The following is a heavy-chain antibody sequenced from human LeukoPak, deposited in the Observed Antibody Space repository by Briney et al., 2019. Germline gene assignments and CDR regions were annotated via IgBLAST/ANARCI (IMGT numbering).Heavy chain of an antibody. V-gene: IGHV4-59*11. J-gene: IGHJ4*02. Sequence: SETLSLTCTVSGGSISGHYWSWLRQPPGKGLEWIGYIYYSGSTNYNPSLKSRVTISLDTSKNQFSLKLSSVTAADTAVYYCAREGIYGSGSYYPLWGQGTLVTVSS. D-gene: IGHD3-10*01. CDR1: GGSISGHY. CDR2: IYYSGST. CDR3: AREGIYGSGSYYPL.